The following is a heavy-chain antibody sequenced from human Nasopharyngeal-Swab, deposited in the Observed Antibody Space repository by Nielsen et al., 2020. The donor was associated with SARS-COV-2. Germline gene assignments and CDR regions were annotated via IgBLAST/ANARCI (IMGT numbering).Heavy chain of an antibody. D-gene: IGHD5-18*01. CDR3: ARVGDTAVLPASY. J-gene: IGHJ4*02. V-gene: IGHV4-59*12. CDR2: VDSSGST. Sequence: SETLSLTCTVSGGSISSYYWSWIRQPPGKGLEWIGCVDSSGSTNYKPSLKSRVTISVDTSTHQFSLKLTSVTAADTAVYYCARVGDTAVLPASYWGQGTLVTVSS. CDR1: GGSISSYY.